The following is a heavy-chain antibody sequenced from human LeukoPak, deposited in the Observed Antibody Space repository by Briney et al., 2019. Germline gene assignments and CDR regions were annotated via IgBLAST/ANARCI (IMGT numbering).Heavy chain of an antibody. CDR3: ARVVGGYVGYLFDY. J-gene: IGHJ4*02. D-gene: IGHD5-18*01. Sequence: SETLSLTCTVSGGSISGYYWSWIRQPPAKGLEWIGYIYYSGSTNYNPSLKSRVTISVDTSKNQFSLKLSSVTAADTAVYYCARVVGGYVGYLFDYWGQGTLVTVSS. CDR1: GGSISGYY. V-gene: IGHV4-59*01. CDR2: IYYSGST.